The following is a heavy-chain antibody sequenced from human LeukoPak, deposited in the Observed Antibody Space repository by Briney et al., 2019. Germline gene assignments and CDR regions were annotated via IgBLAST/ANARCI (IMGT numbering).Heavy chain of an antibody. CDR2: IKSNTDGGTA. D-gene: IGHD5-18*01. CDR3: GNGYRIAY. Sequence: PGGSLRLSCVASGFTFTNAYMSWVRQAPGKGLEWVGRIKSNTDGGTADYAAPVKGRFSISRDDSKNTLYLQMNSLKIEDTAVYYCGNGYRIAYWGQGTLVTVSS. V-gene: IGHV3-15*01. J-gene: IGHJ4*02. CDR1: GFTFTNAY.